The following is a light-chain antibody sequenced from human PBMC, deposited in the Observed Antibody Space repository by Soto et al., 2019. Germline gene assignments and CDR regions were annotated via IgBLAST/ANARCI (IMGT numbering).Light chain of an antibody. Sequence: QSVLTQPASVPGSPGQSITISCTGTSSDVGGYNYVSWFQHHPGKAPKLMIYAVSNRPSGVSNRFSGSKSGNTASLTISGLQAEDEADYYCSSYTSSSTWVFGGGTKLTVL. CDR1: SSDVGGYNY. V-gene: IGLV2-14*03. J-gene: IGLJ3*02. CDR2: AVS. CDR3: SSYTSSSTWV.